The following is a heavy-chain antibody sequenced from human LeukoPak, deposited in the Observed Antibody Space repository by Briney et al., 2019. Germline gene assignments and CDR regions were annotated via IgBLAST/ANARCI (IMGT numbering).Heavy chain of an antibody. CDR3: AREGWSFDY. CDR1: GFTFSSYA. CDR2: ISYDGSNK. J-gene: IGHJ4*02. V-gene: IGHV3-30-3*01. Sequence: GGSLRLSCAASGFTFSSYAMHWVRQAPGKGLEWVAVISYDGSNKYYADSVKGRFTISRDNSKNTLYLQMNSLRAEDTAVYYCAREGWSFDYWGQGTLVTVSP. D-gene: IGHD6-19*01.